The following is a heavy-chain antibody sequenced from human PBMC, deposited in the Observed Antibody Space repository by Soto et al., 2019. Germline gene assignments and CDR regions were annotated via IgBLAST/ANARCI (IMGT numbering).Heavy chain of an antibody. CDR3: AASGILTVFYYYGMDV. CDR1: GFTFTSSA. CDR2: IVVGSGNT. V-gene: IGHV1-58*01. Sequence: SVKVSCKASGFTFTSSAVQWVRQARGQRLEWIGWIVVGSGNTNYAQKFQERVTITRDMSTSTANMELSSLRSEDTAVFYCAASGILTVFYYYGMDVWGQGTTVTVSS. D-gene: IGHD3-9*01. J-gene: IGHJ6*02.